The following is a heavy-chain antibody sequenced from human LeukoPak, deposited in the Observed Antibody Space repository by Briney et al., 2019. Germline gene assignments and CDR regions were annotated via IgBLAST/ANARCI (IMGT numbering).Heavy chain of an antibody. D-gene: IGHD3-10*01. Sequence: SETLSLTCTVSGGSISSYYWSWIRQPPGKGLEWIGYIYYSGSTNYNPSLKSRVTISVDTSKNLFSLKLTSVTAADTAVYYCARRYGSGSSGTFDYWGQGTLVTVSS. J-gene: IGHJ4*02. V-gene: IGHV4-59*01. CDR2: IYYSGST. CDR1: GGSISSYY. CDR3: ARRYGSGSSGTFDY.